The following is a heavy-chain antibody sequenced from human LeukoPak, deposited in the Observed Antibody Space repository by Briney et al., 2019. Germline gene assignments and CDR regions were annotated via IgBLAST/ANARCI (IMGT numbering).Heavy chain of an antibody. CDR2: ICYSGST. V-gene: IGHV4-39*01. Sequence: SETLSLTCSVSGGSICSSSYCWGWIRQPPGKGLEWIGTICYSGSTFYNPSLKSRVTLSVDTSKNQFSLKLSSVTAADTAVYYCARTENYIPEDCFDPWGQGTLVTVSS. D-gene: IGHD5-24*01. CDR1: GGSICSSSYC. J-gene: IGHJ5*02. CDR3: ARTENYIPEDCFDP.